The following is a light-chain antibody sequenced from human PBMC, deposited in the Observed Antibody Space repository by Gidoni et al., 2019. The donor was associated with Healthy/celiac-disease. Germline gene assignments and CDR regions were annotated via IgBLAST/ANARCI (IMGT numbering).Light chain of an antibody. CDR1: QGISSY. CDR3: QQYYSYPRT. Sequence: AIRMTQSPSSFSASTGDRVTITCRASQGISSYLDWYQQKPGKAPKLLIYAASTLQRGVPSRFSGSGSGTDFTLTISCLQSEDFATYSCQQYYSYPRTFGQGTKVEIK. CDR2: AAS. V-gene: IGKV1-8*01. J-gene: IGKJ1*01.